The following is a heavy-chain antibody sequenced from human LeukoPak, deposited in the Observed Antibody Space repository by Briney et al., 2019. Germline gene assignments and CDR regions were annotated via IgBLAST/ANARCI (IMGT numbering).Heavy chain of an antibody. Sequence: GGSLRLSCATSGFTFSNAWMNWVRQAPGKGLEWVGFIRSKAYGGTTEYAASVKGRFTISRDDSQSIAYLQMSSLKTEDTAVYYCTRGSDTIFGVARDGFDSWGQGTLVTVSS. D-gene: IGHD3-3*01. J-gene: IGHJ4*02. CDR3: TRGSDTIFGVARDGFDS. CDR1: GFTFSNAW. V-gene: IGHV3-49*04. CDR2: IRSKAYGGTT.